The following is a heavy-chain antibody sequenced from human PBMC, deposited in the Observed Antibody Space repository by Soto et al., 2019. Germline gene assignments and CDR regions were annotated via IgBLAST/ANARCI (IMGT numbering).Heavy chain of an antibody. J-gene: IGHJ5*02. D-gene: IGHD3-3*01. V-gene: IGHV3-48*01. CDR3: ARDNVLRFLEWSYNWFDP. Sequence: GGSLRLSCAASGFTFSSYSMNWVRQAPGKGLEWVSYISSSSSTIYYADSVKGRFTISRDNAKNSLYLQMNSLRAEDTAVYYCARDNVLRFLEWSYNWFDPWVQGTLVTVSS. CDR2: ISSSSSTI. CDR1: GFTFSSYS.